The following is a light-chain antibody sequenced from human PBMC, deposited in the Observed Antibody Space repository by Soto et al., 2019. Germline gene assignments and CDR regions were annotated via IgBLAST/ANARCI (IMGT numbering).Light chain of an antibody. V-gene: IGLV1-47*01. CDR2: RNN. CDR3: AAWDDSLSGWV. CDR1: SSNIGNTY. J-gene: IGLJ3*02. Sequence: QSVLTQPPSASGTPGQRVAISCSGSSSNIGNTYVYWFQQHPGTAPKLLIYRNNQRPSGVPDRFSGSKSGTSASLAISGLRSEDEADYYCAAWDDSLSGWVFGGGTKLTVL.